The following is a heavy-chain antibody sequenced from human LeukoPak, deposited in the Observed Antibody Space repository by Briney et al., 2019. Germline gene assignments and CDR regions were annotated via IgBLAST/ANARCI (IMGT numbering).Heavy chain of an antibody. CDR2: INPNSGGT. CDR1: GYTFTGYY. CDR3: ASWSSSPPYYYYYMDV. V-gene: IGHV1-2*02. Sequence: ASVKVSCKASGYTFTGYYMHWVRQAPGQGLERMGWINPNSGGTNYAQKFQGRVTMTRDTSISTAYMELSRLRSDDTAVYYCASWSSSPPYYYYYMDVWGKGTTVTVSS. D-gene: IGHD6-6*01. J-gene: IGHJ6*03.